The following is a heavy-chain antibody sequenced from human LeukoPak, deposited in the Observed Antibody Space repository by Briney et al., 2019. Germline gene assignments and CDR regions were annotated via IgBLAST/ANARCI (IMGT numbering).Heavy chain of an antibody. D-gene: IGHD2-15*01. V-gene: IGHV3-21*01. CDR1: GFTFSSYS. CDR3: ARGGGYCSGGSCYQYYFDY. J-gene: IGHJ4*02. Sequence: GGSLRLSCAASGFTFSSYSMNWYRQAPGKGLEWVSSISSSSSYIYYADSVKGRFTISRDNAKNSLYLQMNSLRAEDTAVYYCARGGGYCSGGSCYQYYFDYWGQGTLVTVSS. CDR2: ISSSSSYI.